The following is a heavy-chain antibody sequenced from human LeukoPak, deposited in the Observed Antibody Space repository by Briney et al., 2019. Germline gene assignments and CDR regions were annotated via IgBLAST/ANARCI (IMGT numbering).Heavy chain of an antibody. Sequence: SVKVSCKASGGSFSSYDISWVRQAPGQGLEWRGGIIPIFGTANYAQKFQGRVTITADESTSTAYMELSSLRSEDTAVYYCADAYCSGDCYSIGGDAFDIWGQGTMVTVSS. D-gene: IGHD2-21*02. CDR1: GGSFSSYD. J-gene: IGHJ3*02. CDR2: IIPIFGTA. CDR3: ADAYCSGDCYSIGGDAFDI. V-gene: IGHV1-69*13.